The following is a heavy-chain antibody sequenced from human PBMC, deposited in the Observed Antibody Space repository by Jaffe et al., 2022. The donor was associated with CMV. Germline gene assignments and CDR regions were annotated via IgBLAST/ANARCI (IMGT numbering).Heavy chain of an antibody. CDR1: GGSISSSSYY. J-gene: IGHJ5*02. D-gene: IGHD3-22*01. CDR3: ARRGGYYYDSSGYPNWFDP. Sequence: QLQLQESGPGLVKPSETLSLTCTVSGGSISSSSYYWGWIRQPPGKGLEWIGSIYYSGSTYYNPSLKSRVTISVDTSKNQFSLKLSSVTAADTAVYYCARRGGYYYDSSGYPNWFDPWGQGTLVTVSS. V-gene: IGHV4-39*01. CDR2: IYYSGST.